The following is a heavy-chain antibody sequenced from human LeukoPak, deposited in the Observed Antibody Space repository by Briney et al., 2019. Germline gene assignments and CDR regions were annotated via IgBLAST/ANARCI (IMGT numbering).Heavy chain of an antibody. J-gene: IGHJ3*02. CDR1: GGSISSSRYY. D-gene: IGHD6-19*01. CDR3: ARHATIAVGGAFDI. CDR2: IYYSGST. Sequence: SETLSLTCTASGGSISSSRYYWGWIRQPPGKGLEWIGSIYYSGSTYYNPSLKSRVTMSVDTPKNQFSLKLSSVTAADTAVYYCARHATIAVGGAFDIWGQGTMVTVSS. V-gene: IGHV4-39*01.